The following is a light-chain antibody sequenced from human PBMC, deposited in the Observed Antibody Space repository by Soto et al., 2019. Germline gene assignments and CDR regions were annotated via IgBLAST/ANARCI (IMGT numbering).Light chain of an antibody. V-gene: IGLV2-14*03. CDR1: NIDVGSYAY. CDR3: SSYKNTGTSVV. Sequence: QSALTQPASVSGSPGQSITISCTGANIDVGSYAYVSWYRQVPGKAPKLLIFDVYKRPSGISNRFSGSKSGNTASLAISGLQAGDESDYYCSSYKNTGTSVVFGGGTKLTVL. CDR2: DVY. J-gene: IGLJ2*01.